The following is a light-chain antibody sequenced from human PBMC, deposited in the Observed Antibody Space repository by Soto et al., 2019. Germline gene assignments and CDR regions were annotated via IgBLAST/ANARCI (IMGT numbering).Light chain of an antibody. J-gene: IGKJ1*01. Sequence: DIQMTQSPSTLSASVGDRVAITWRASHRISGWLAWYQQKAGKAPTLLIYGASSLQTGVPSRFSGSGSGTEFTLNISSLQPDDVATYYCQHFNSYPWTFGQGTKVDI. CDR2: GAS. CDR1: HRISGW. CDR3: QHFNSYPWT. V-gene: IGKV1-5*01.